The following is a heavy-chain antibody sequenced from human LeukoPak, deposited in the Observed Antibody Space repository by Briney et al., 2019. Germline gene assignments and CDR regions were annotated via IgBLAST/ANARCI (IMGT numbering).Heavy chain of an antibody. J-gene: IGHJ4*02. CDR1: GYTFTGYY. V-gene: IGHV1-2*02. CDR2: INPNSGST. D-gene: IGHD6-13*01. CDR3: AGSSGYSSSWYFDY. Sequence: GASVKVSCKASGYTFTGYYMHWVRQAPGQGLEWMGWINPNSGSTNYAQKFQGRVTMTRDTSISTAYMELSRLRSDDTAVYYCAGSSGYSSSWYFDYWGQGTLVTVSS.